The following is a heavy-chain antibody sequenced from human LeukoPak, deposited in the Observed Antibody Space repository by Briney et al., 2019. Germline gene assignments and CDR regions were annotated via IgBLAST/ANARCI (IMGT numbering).Heavy chain of an antibody. CDR3: AREATYFYDSSGSTHLLGDAFDI. J-gene: IGHJ3*02. D-gene: IGHD3-22*01. V-gene: IGHV3-48*03. CDR1: GFTFSSYE. CDR2: ISSSGSTI. Sequence: GGSLRLSCAASGFTFSSYEMNWVRQAPGKGLEWVSYISSSGSTIYYADSVKGRFTISRDNAKNSLYLQMNSLRAEDTAVYYCAREATYFYDSSGSTHLLGDAFDIWGQGTMVTVSS.